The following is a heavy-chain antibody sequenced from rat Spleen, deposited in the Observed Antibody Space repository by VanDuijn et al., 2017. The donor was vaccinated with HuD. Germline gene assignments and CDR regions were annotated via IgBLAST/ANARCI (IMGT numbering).Heavy chain of an antibody. CDR1: GFTFSDYN. CDR2: ICYEGSST. V-gene: IGHV5-22*01. Sequence: EVQLVESGGGLVQPGRSLKLSCAASGFTFSDYNMAWVRQAPKKGLEWVASICYEGSSTYYGDSAKGRFTISRDNAENTVYLQMNSLRSEDTATYYCAKGNPGYEKGYVMDAWGQGASVTVSS. D-gene: IGHD4-3*01. CDR3: AKGNPGYEKGYVMDA. J-gene: IGHJ4*01.